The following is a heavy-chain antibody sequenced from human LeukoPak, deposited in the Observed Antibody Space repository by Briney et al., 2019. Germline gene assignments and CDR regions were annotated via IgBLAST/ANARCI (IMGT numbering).Heavy chain of an antibody. J-gene: IGHJ4*02. V-gene: IGHV1-8*01. D-gene: IGHD3-16*02. Sequence: GASVKVSCKASGYTFTRYDINWVRQATGQGLEWMGWMNPNSGNTGYAQKFQGRVTMTRNTSISTAYMELSSLRSEDTAVYYCARGHYDYVWGSYRPSSDYWGQGTLATVSS. CDR3: ARGHYDYVWGSYRPSSDY. CDR2: MNPNSGNT. CDR1: GYTFTRYD.